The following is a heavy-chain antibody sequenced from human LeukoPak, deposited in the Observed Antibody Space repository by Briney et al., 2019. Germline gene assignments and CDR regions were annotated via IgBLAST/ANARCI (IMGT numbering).Heavy chain of an antibody. CDR1: GLTFSSYA. CDR2: ISGSGGTT. V-gene: IGHV3-23*01. D-gene: IGHD2-2*01. CDR3: TKGEVPAGRGYYFDY. J-gene: IGHJ4*02. Sequence: GGSLRLSCAASGLTFSSYAMGWVRQAPGKGLEWVSGISGSGGTTYYADSVKGRFTISRDNSKNTLYLQMNSLRAEDTAVYYCTKGEVPAGRGYYFDYWGQGTLVTVSS.